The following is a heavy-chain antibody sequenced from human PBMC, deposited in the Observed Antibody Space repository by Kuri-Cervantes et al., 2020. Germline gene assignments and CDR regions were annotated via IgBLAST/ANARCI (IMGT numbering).Heavy chain of an antibody. J-gene: IGHJ4*02. Sequence: GESLKISCAASGFTFSSYAMHWVRQAPGKGLEWVAVISYDGSNKYYAGSVKGQFTISRDNARKSLYLQMDSLRAEDTAVYYCVAAPMMKVTLDHWGQGALVTVSS. D-gene: IGHD3-22*01. CDR2: ISYDGSNK. CDR1: GFTFSSYA. CDR3: VAAPMMKVTLDH. V-gene: IGHV3-30-3*01.